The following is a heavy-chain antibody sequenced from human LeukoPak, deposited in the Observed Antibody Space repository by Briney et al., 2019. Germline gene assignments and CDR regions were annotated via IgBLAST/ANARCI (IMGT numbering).Heavy chain of an antibody. D-gene: IGHD1-14*01. Sequence: GGSLRLSCAGSGFTFSTCWMTWVRQAPGKGLEWVATIKEDASEIYYADSVKGRFTISRDNAKNSLHLLMNSLIAEDTAMYYCARARIDYWGQGTLVTVSS. CDR3: ARARIDY. CDR1: GFTFSTCW. V-gene: IGHV3-7*04. J-gene: IGHJ4*02. CDR2: IKEDASEI.